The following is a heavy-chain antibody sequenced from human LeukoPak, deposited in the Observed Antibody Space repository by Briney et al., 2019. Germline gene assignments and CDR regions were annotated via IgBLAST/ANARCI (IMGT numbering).Heavy chain of an antibody. CDR1: GFTFSSYS. Sequence: GGSLRLSCAASGFTFSSYSMNWVRQAPGKGLEWVSYISSSSSSTIYYADSVKGRFTISRDNAKNSQYLQMNSLRVEDTALYYCARAQTYGDSRLLLDYWGQGTLVTVSS. J-gene: IGHJ4*02. CDR3: ARAQTYGDSRLLLDY. D-gene: IGHD2-21*02. V-gene: IGHV3-48*04. CDR2: ISSSSSSTI.